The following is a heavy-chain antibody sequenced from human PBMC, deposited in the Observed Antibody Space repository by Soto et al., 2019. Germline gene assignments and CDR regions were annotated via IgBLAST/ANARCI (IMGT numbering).Heavy chain of an antibody. D-gene: IGHD4-17*01. CDR1: VGSVSPHY. V-gene: IGHV4-59*02. J-gene: IGHJ4*02. CDR2: AHYSGAT. Sequence: SETLSLTCTVSVGSVSPHYWSWIRQPPGKGLEWIGYAHYSGATNYNPSLMSRLTISVDTSNKQFSLKLTSVTAADTAVYYCARGVSFMTTVTTFYFDFWGQGTLVTVSS. CDR3: ARGVSFMTTVTTFYFDF.